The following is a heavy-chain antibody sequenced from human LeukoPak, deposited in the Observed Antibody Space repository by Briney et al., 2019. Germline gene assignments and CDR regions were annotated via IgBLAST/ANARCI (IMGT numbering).Heavy chain of an antibody. CDR1: GFTCSCYA. CDR3: AKDLRGSDYYYYMDV. V-gene: IGHV3-23*01. J-gene: IGHJ6*03. Sequence: GGSLKLSCAASGFTCSCYALTWLRQAPGKGLEWVSAISGSGDSTYYADSVKGRFTISRDNSKNTLYLQMNSLRAEDTAVYYCAKDLRGSDYYYYMDVWGKGTTVTVSS. CDR2: ISGSGDST. D-gene: IGHD3-16*01.